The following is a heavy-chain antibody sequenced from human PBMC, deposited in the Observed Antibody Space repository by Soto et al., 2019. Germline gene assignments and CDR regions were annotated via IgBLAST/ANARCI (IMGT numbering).Heavy chain of an antibody. CDR1: GGTFSSYA. CDR3: ARSQGSSTSLEIYYCYYYGMDV. D-gene: IGHD2-2*01. J-gene: IGHJ6*02. V-gene: IGHV1-69*01. CDR2: IIPISGTA. Sequence: QVQLVQSGAEVKKPGSSVKVSCKASGGTFSSYAISWVRQAPGQGLEWMGGIIPISGTANYAQKFQGRVTITADESTSTAYMELRSLRSEDTAVYYCARSQGSSTSLEIYYCYYYGMDVWGQGTTVTVSS.